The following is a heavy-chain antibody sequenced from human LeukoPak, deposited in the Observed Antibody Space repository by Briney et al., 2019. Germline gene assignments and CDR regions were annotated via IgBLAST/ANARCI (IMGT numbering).Heavy chain of an antibody. CDR2: INHSGST. D-gene: IGHD6-19*01. CDR1: GGSFSGYC. J-gene: IGHJ4*02. CDR3: ARFGSGWYYFDY. V-gene: IGHV4-34*01. Sequence: PSETLSLTCAVYGGSFSGYCWSWIRQPPGKGLEWIGEINHSGSTNYIPSLKSRVTISVDTSKNQFSLKLSSVTAADTAVYYCARFGSGWYYFDYWGQGTLVTVSS.